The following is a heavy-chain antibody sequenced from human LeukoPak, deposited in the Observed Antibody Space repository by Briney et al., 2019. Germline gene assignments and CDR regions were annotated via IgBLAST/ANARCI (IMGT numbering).Heavy chain of an antibody. Sequence: GGSLRLSCAASGFTFSTYWMHWVRQGPGKGLVWVSRINPDGSGTSHADSVKGRFTISRDNAKNTLYLQMNSLRAEDTAVYYCARERVSDTAMALFDYWGQGTLVTVSS. J-gene: IGHJ4*02. V-gene: IGHV3-74*01. CDR3: ARERVSDTAMALFDY. CDR1: GFTFSTYW. CDR2: INPDGSGT. D-gene: IGHD5-18*01.